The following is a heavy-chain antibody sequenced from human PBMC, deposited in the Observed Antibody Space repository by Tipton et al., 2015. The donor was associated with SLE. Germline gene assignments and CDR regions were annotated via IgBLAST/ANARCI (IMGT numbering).Heavy chain of an antibody. V-gene: IGHV4-39*01. CDR1: GGSISSYY. J-gene: IGHJ5*02. CDR3: ASPAKGAVMSWFDP. CDR2: IYYSGST. Sequence: TLSLTCTVSGGSISSYYWGWIRQPPGKGLEWIGSIYYSGSTYYNPSLKSRVTISVDTSKNQFSLKLSSVTAADTAVYYCASPAKGAVMSWFDPWGQGTLVTVSS. D-gene: IGHD3-16*01.